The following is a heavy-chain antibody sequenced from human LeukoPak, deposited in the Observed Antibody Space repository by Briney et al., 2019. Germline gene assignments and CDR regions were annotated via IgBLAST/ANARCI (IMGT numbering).Heavy chain of an antibody. Sequence: PGGSLRLSCAASGFTVSTSFMSWVRQAPGKGLEWVSAISGSGGSTYYADSVKGRFTISRDNSKNTLYLQMNSLRAEDTAVYYCPKDPVAVVVPAAMGQFDPWGQGTLVTVSS. CDR1: GFTVSTSF. CDR2: ISGSGGST. D-gene: IGHD2-2*01. J-gene: IGHJ5*02. CDR3: PKDPVAVVVPAAMGQFDP. V-gene: IGHV3-23*01.